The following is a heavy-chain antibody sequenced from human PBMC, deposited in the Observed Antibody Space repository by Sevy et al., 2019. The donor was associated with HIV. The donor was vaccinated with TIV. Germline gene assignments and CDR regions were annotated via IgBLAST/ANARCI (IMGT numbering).Heavy chain of an antibody. D-gene: IGHD6-13*01. V-gene: IGHV3-30*02. CDR3: AKDLAGPGRRYFDY. Sequence: GGSLRLSCTASEFTFSNFGMHWVRQVPGKGLEWVTFIRYDGSDKYYAASVKGRFTISRDDSKNTLYLQMDSLRPEDTAIYYCAKDLAGPGRRYFDYWGQGTLVTVSS. CDR1: EFTFSNFG. CDR2: IRYDGSDK. J-gene: IGHJ4*02.